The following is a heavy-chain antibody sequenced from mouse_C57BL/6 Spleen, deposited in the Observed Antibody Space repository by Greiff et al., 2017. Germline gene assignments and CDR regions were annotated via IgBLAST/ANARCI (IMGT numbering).Heavy chain of an antibody. CDR3: ARHTTVPFDY. J-gene: IGHJ2*01. V-gene: IGHV1-52*01. Sequence: VQLQQPGAELVRPGSSVMLSCKASGYTFTSCWMHWVSLRPIQGLEWFGNIDPSDSETHYNQKFKDKATLTVDKSSSTAYMQLSSLTSEDAAVYYCARHTTVPFDYGGQGTTLTVSS. CDR2: IDPSDSET. D-gene: IGHD1-1*01. CDR1: GYTFTSCW.